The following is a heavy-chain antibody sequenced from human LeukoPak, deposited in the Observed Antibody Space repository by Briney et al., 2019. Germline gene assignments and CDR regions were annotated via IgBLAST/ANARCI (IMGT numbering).Heavy chain of an antibody. J-gene: IGHJ3*02. CDR1: GGTFSSYA. Sequence: GSSVKVSCKASGGTFSSYAISWVRQAPGQGLEWMGGIIPIFGTANYAQKFQGRVTISTDESTSTAYMELSSLRSEDTAVYYCARSERYSFDAFDIWGQGTMVTVSS. V-gene: IGHV1-69*05. D-gene: IGHD5-18*01. CDR2: IIPIFGTA. CDR3: ARSERYSFDAFDI.